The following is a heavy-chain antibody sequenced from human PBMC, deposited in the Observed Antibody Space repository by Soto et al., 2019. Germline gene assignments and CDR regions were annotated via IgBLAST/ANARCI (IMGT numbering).Heavy chain of an antibody. Sequence: QVQLVESGGGVVQPGRSLGLSCAASGFTFSSYTIHWVRQAPGKGLEWVAVISDDGGNKYYADSVTGRFTISRDNSKVYLQVNSLRAEDTAVYFCARSSSGHKAYYYYGLDVWGQGTTVTVSS. CDR2: ISDDGGNK. D-gene: IGHD6-19*01. CDR1: GFTFSSYT. V-gene: IGHV3-30-3*01. CDR3: ARSSSGHKAYYYYGLDV. J-gene: IGHJ6*02.